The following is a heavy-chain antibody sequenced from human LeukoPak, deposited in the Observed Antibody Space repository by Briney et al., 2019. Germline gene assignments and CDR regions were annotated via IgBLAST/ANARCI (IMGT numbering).Heavy chain of an antibody. Sequence: ASVKVSCKASGYTFTSYGITWVRQAPGQGLEWMGWISAYNGNTNYAQKLQGRVTMTTDTSASTAYMELRSLRSDDTAVYYCARGGGAAADYSYFYMDVWGKGTTVTVSS. CDR1: GYTFTSYG. J-gene: IGHJ6*03. V-gene: IGHV1-18*01. CDR3: ARGGGAAADYSYFYMDV. CDR2: ISAYNGNT. D-gene: IGHD6-13*01.